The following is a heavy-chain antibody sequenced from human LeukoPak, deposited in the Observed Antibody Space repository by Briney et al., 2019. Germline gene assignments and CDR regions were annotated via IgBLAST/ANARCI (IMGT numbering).Heavy chain of an antibody. CDR2: IYYSGST. V-gene: IGHV4-39*07. Sequence: SETLSLTCTVSGGSISSSSYYWGWIRQPPGKGLEWIGSIYYSGSTYYNPSLKSRVTISVDTSKNQFSLKLSSVTAADTAVYYCARDGVRHGDYATTNWFDPWGQGTLVTVSS. CDR3: ARDGVRHGDYATTNWFDP. CDR1: GGSISSSSYY. J-gene: IGHJ5*02. D-gene: IGHD4-17*01.